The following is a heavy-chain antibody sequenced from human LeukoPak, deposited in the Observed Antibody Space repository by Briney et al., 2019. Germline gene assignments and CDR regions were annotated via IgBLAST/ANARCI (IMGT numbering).Heavy chain of an antibody. CDR2: IWYDGSNK. J-gene: IGHJ5*02. CDR1: GFTFSSYG. D-gene: IGHD6-19*01. CDR3: ARVHEPGSGWYSVNWFDP. Sequence: GGSLRLSCAASGFTFSSYGMHWVRQAPGKGLEWVAVIWYDGSNKYCADSVKGRFTISRDTSKNTLYLQMNSLRAEDTAVYYCARVHEPGSGWYSVNWFDPWGQGTLVTVSS. V-gene: IGHV3-33*01.